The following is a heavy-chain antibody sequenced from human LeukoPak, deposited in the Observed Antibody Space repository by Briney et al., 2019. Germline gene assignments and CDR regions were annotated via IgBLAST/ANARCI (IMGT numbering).Heavy chain of an antibody. CDR1: GLTFGAYA. D-gene: IGHD4-17*01. CDR2: IRGGGGSA. J-gene: IGHJ3*02. CDR3: ARDPNGDYIGAFDM. V-gene: IGHV3-23*01. Sequence: PGGSLRLSCTASGLTFGAYAMMWVRQAPGKGPEWVSAIRGGGGSAFYADSVRGRFTISRDNSKYTLLLQMNSLRAEDTAVYYCARDPNGDYIGAFDMWGPGTMVTVSS.